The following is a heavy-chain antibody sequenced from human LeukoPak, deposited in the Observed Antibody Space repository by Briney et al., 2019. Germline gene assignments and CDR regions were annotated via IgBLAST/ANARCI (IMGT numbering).Heavy chain of an antibody. Sequence: ASVKVSCKASGDTFSTYAISWVRQAPGQGLEWMGGIIPIFDTTIYAQKFQGRVTITADESTSTAYMELSTLRSDDTAVYYCARDRDGDYGDYWGQGTLVTVSS. D-gene: IGHD4-17*01. CDR3: ARDRDGDYGDY. CDR2: IIPIFDTT. CDR1: GDTFSTYA. J-gene: IGHJ4*02. V-gene: IGHV1-69*13.